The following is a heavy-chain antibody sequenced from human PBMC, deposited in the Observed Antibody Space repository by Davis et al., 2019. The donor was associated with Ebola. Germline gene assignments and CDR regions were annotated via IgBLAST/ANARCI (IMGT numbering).Heavy chain of an antibody. D-gene: IGHD3-10*01. V-gene: IGHV3-9*01. CDR2: ISWNSGSI. J-gene: IGHJ4*02. CDR1: GFTFDDYA. Sequence: SLKISCAASGFTFDDYAMHWVRQAPGKGLEWVSGISWNSGSIGYADSVKGRFTISRDNAKNSLYLQMNSLRAEDTAVYYCAREAIRQRGYYWGQGTLVTVSS. CDR3: AREAIRQRGYY.